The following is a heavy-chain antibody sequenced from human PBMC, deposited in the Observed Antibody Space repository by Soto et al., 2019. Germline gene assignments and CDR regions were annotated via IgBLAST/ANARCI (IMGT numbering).Heavy chain of an antibody. CDR1: GFTFSSYA. Sequence: GGSLRLSCAASGFTFSSYAMTWVRQVAGKGLEWVSAIRGSGTITNYADSVKGRFTISRDNSQDTLYLQMSSLGAEDTAVYYCAKGAAASSDYYMDAWGKGTTVTVSS. V-gene: IGHV3-23*01. CDR2: IRGSGTIT. J-gene: IGHJ6*03. D-gene: IGHD6-13*01. CDR3: AKGAAASSDYYMDA.